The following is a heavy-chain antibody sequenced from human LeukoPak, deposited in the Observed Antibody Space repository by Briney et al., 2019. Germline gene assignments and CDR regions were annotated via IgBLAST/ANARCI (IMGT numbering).Heavy chain of an antibody. J-gene: IGHJ4*02. V-gene: IGHV3-30*18. CDR1: GFTFSSYG. CDR3: AKDGPYYDSSGVDY. D-gene: IGHD3-22*01. Sequence: GGSLRLSCAASGFTFSSYGMHWVRQAPGKGLEWVAVISYDGSNKYYADSVKGRFTISRDNSKNTLYLQMNSLRAEDTAVYYCAKDGPYYDSSGVDYWGQGTLVTVSS. CDR2: ISYDGSNK.